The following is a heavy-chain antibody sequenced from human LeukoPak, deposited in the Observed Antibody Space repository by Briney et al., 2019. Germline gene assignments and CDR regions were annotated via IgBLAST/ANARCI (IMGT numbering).Heavy chain of an antibody. CDR2: IYYSGST. CDR3: ARGGEYYDFWSGYYPFDP. Sequence: SETLSLTCTVSGGSINRYYWTWIRQPPGKRLEWIGYIYYSGSTDYNPSLKSRVTMSVDTSKNQFSLELSSVTAADTAVYYCARGGEYYDFWSGYYPFDPWGQGTLVTVSS. CDR1: GGSINRYY. D-gene: IGHD3-3*01. J-gene: IGHJ5*02. V-gene: IGHV4-59*01.